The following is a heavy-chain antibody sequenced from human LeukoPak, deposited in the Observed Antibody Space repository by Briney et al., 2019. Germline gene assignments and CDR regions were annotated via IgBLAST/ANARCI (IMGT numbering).Heavy chain of an antibody. Sequence: GGSLRLSCAASGFTFSMYGMSWVRQAPGKGLEWVSAISGSGGNTYYADSVEGRFTISRDNTKNTLYLQMNSLSAEDTAVYYCAKDLPSTMLRGVLPYYFDYWGQGTLVTVSS. CDR2: ISGSGGNT. V-gene: IGHV3-23*01. J-gene: IGHJ4*02. CDR1: GFTFSMYG. CDR3: AKDLPSTMLRGVLPYYFDY. D-gene: IGHD3-10*01.